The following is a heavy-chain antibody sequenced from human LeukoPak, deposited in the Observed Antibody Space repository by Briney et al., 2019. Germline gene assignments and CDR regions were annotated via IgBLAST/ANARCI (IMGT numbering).Heavy chain of an antibody. CDR2: IIPIFGTA. CDR1: GGTFSSYA. Sequence: ASVKASCKASGGTFSSYAISWVRQAPGQGLEWMGRIIPIFGTANYTKKFQGRVTITTDESTSTAYMELSSLRSEDTAVYYCARALTYYYDSSGYYTEYFQHWGQGTLVTVSS. CDR3: ARALTYYYDSSGYYTEYFQH. V-gene: IGHV1-69*05. D-gene: IGHD3-22*01. J-gene: IGHJ1*01.